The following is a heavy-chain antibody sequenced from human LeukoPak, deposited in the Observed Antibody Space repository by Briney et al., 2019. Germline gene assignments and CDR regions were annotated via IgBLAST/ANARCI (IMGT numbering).Heavy chain of an antibody. D-gene: IGHD2-15*01. J-gene: IGHJ3*02. V-gene: IGHV4-39*01. CDR1: GGSISSSSYY. CDR3: ARKVYSYAFDI. CDR2: IYYSGRT. Sequence: PSETLSLTCTVSGGSISSSSYYWGWIRQPPGKGLEWIASIYYSGRTYYNPSLKSRVTISVDTSKNQFSLKLSSVTAADTAVYYCARKVYSYAFDIWGQGTMVTVSS.